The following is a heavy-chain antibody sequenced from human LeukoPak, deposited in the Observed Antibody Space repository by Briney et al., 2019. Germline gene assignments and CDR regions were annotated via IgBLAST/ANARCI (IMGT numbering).Heavy chain of an antibody. D-gene: IGHD3-3*01. J-gene: IGHJ4*02. CDR2: ISGSGGST. Sequence: PGGSLRLSCAASAFTFSSYGMNWVRQAPGKGLEWVSGISGSGGSTDYADSLKGRFTISRDNSKDTLYLQMNSLRAEDTAVYYCAKTPVRRFPLYFDYWGQGTLVTVSS. CDR3: AKTPVRRFPLYFDY. V-gene: IGHV3-23*01. CDR1: AFTFSSYG.